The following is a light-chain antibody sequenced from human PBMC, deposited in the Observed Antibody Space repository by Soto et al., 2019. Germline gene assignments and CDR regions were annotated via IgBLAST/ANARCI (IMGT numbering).Light chain of an antibody. Sequence: QSVLTQPPSVSGAPGQRVTISCTGSSSNIGAGYDVHWYQHLPGTAPKLLIYVNNNRPSGVPDRFPGSKSGTSASLAITGLQAEDEADYYCQSYDSTLSGSWVFGGGTQLTVL. V-gene: IGLV1-40*01. CDR2: VNN. CDR1: SSNIGAGYD. CDR3: QSYDSTLSGSWV. J-gene: IGLJ3*02.